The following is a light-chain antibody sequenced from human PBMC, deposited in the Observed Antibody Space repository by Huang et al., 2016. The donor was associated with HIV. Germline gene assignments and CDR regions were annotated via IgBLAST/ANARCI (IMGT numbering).Light chain of an antibody. CDR2: WAS. V-gene: IGKV3-20*01. CDR3: QQYGGSPIT. CDR1: QSVSSSD. J-gene: IGKJ5*01. Sequence: EIVLTQSPGTLSLFPGERATLSCRASQSVSSSDLAWYQQKPGQAPRLLLYWASNGATGIPARFSGSGSGTDFTLTISRVEPEDFAVYYCQQYGGSPITFGQGTRLEIK.